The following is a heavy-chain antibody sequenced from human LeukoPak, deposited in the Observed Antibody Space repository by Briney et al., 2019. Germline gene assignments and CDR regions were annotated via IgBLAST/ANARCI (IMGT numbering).Heavy chain of an antibody. CDR1: GFTFSSYS. CDR3: ARDHGDYVFHYYYYYGMGV. D-gene: IGHD4-17*01. J-gene: IGHJ6*02. CDR2: ISSSSSYI. V-gene: IGHV3-21*01. Sequence: GGSLRLSCAASGFTFSSYSMNWVRQAPGKGLEWVPSISSSSSYIYYADSVKGRFTISRDNAKNSLYLQMNSLRAEDTAVYYCARDHGDYVFHYYYYYGMGVWGQGTTVTVSS.